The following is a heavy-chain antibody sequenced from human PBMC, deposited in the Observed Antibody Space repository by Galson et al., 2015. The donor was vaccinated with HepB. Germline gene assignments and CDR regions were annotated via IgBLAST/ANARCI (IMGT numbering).Heavy chain of an antibody. V-gene: IGHV4-39*01. CDR1: GGSISSSSYY. D-gene: IGHD2-2*01. CDR2: IYYSGST. J-gene: IGHJ5*02. Sequence: ETLSLTCTVSGGSISSSSYYWGWIRQPPGKGLEWIGSIYYSGSTYYNPSLKSRVTISVDTSKNQFSLKLSSVTAADTAVYYCARSGYCSSTSCYWMGLADWFDPWGQGTLVTVSS. CDR3: ARSGYCSSTSCYWMGLADWFDP.